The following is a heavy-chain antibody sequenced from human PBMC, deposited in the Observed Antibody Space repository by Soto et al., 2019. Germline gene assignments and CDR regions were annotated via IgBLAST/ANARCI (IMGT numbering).Heavy chain of an antibody. CDR3: AKGLGRYYFDY. CDR2: ISYDGSNK. J-gene: IGHJ4*02. CDR1: GFTFSSYG. V-gene: IGHV3-30*18. Sequence: VGSLRLSCAASGFTFSSYGMHWVRQAPGKGLEWVAVISYDGSNKYYADSVKGRFTISRDNSKNTLYLQMNSLRAEDTAVYYCAKGLGRYYFDYWGQGTLVTVSS.